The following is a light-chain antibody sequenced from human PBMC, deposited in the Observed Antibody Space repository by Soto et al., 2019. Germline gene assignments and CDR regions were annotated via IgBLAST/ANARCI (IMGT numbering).Light chain of an antibody. V-gene: IGLV2-14*01. CDR2: DVS. CDR1: SSDVGGYNY. Sequence: HSALTQPASVSGSPGQSITISCTGTSSDVGGYNYVSWYQQHPGKAPKLMIYDVSNRPSGVSNRFSGSKSGNTASLTISGLQAEDEADYYCSSYTSSSTLAAYVFGTGTKLTVL. J-gene: IGLJ1*01. CDR3: SSYTSSSTLAAYV.